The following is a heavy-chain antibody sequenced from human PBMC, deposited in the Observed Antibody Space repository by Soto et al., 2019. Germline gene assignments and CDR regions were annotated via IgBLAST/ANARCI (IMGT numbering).Heavy chain of an antibody. CDR2: IIPIFGTA. Sequence: QVQLVQSGAEVKKPGSSVKVSCKASGGTFSSYAISWVRQAPGQGLEWMGGIIPIFGTANYAQKFQGRVTINEDESTSKGYMELRSLRSEDTAVYYCARELGSYSAFDIWGQGTMVTVSS. V-gene: IGHV1-69*12. J-gene: IGHJ3*02. CDR1: GGTFSSYA. D-gene: IGHD1-26*01. CDR3: ARELGSYSAFDI.